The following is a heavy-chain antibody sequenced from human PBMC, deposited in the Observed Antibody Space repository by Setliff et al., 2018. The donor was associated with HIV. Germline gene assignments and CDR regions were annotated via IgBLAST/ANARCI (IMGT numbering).Heavy chain of an antibody. Sequence: GASVKVSCKSSGYTFTAYYIHWVRQARGQGLEWMGWINPDSGATKYAEKFEGRVSLTRDTSINTVYMELSSLRSDDTAVYFCTRVPGGTDHWGQGTQVTVSS. V-gene: IGHV1-2*02. CDR3: TRVPGGTDH. CDR2: INPDSGAT. CDR1: GYTFTAYY. J-gene: IGHJ1*01. D-gene: IGHD2-21*02.